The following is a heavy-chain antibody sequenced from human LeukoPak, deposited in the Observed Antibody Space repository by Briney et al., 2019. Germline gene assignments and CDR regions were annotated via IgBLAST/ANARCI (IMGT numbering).Heavy chain of an antibody. V-gene: IGHV3-23*01. D-gene: IGHD3-3*01. J-gene: IGHJ3*02. Sequence: PGGSLRLSCAASGFTFSSYAMSWVRQAPGKGLEWVSAISGSGGSTYYADSVKGRFTISRDNSKNTLYLQMNSLRAEDTAVYYCAKDFGGPRFERFLEWFEVWGAFDIWGQGTMVTVSS. CDR3: AKDFGGPRFERFLEWFEVWGAFDI. CDR2: ISGSGGST. CDR1: GFTFSSYA.